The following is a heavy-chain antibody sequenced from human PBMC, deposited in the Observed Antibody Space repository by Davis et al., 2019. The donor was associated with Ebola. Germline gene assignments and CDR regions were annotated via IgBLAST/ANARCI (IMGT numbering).Heavy chain of an antibody. CDR3: AKTTYYDAFDI. Sequence: ASVKVSCKASGYTFTSYDINWVRQATGQGLEWMGWISAYNGNTNYAQKPQGRVTMTTDTSTSTAYMELRSLRSDDTAVYYCAKTTYYDAFDIWGQGTMVTVSS. D-gene: IGHD4-17*01. V-gene: IGHV1-18*01. J-gene: IGHJ3*02. CDR1: GYTFTSYD. CDR2: ISAYNGNT.